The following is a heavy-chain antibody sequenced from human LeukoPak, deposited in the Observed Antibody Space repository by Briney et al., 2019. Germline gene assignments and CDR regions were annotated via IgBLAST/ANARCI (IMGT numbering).Heavy chain of an antibody. D-gene: IGHD3-3*01. CDR2: IYTSGST. J-gene: IGHJ6*03. Sequence: SETLSLTCTVSGGSISSYYWSWIRQPAGKGLEWIGRIYTSGSTNYNPSLKSRVTMSVDTSKNQFSLKLSSVTAADTAVYYYARVESGYSFRHYYYHMDVWGKGTTVTVSS. CDR1: GGSISSYY. CDR3: ARVESGYSFRHYYYHMDV. V-gene: IGHV4-4*07.